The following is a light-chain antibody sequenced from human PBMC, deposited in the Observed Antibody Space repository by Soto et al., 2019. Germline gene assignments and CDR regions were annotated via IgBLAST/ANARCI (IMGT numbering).Light chain of an antibody. Sequence: DFQMTQSPSTLSASVGDRVTITCRASQSINNWVSWYQQKPGKAPKFLIYDASTLQRGVPSRFSGSGFGTEFSLTISSLQPDDFGSYYCQHTRTFGQGTNVEIK. V-gene: IGKV1-5*01. CDR1: QSINNW. CDR3: QHTRT. CDR2: DAS. J-gene: IGKJ1*01.